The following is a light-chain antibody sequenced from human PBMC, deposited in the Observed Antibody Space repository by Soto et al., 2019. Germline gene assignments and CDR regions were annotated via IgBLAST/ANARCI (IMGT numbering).Light chain of an antibody. CDR3: HGYGSSLRT. J-gene: IGKJ1*01. CDR2: GGS. CDR1: QSASSNY. Sequence: SVLTQSPGPLSLSPGARATLSCRASQSASSNYLASYQKKPGQPPRILIYGGSSRATGIPDMFSGGGSGTEFTLSVIRVEPEDFAVYYCHGYGSSLRTFCQGNKGAMK. V-gene: IGKV3-20*01.